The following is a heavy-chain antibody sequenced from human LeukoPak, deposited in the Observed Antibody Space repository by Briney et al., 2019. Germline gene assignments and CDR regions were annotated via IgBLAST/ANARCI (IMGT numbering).Heavy chain of an antibody. V-gene: IGHV1-69*13. CDR2: IIPIFGTA. CDR1: GGTFSSYA. Sequence: SVKVSCKASGGTFSSYAISWVRQAPGQGLEWMGGIIPIFGTANYAQKFQGRVTITADESTSTAYMELSSLRSEDTAVYYCAREQRNYYDSSGDAFDIWGQGTMVTVSS. D-gene: IGHD3-22*01. J-gene: IGHJ3*02. CDR3: AREQRNYYDSSGDAFDI.